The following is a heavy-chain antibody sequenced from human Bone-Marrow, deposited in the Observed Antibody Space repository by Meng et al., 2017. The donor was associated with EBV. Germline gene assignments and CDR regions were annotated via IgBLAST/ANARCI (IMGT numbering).Heavy chain of an antibody. CDR2: IYHSGST. Sequence: HLRLQEPGSVLLQPSQPLSLTCAASGGSTSSGGYSWSLIRQPPRKGLEWIGYIYHSGSTYYNPSLKSRVTISVDRSKNQFSLKLSSVTAADTAVYYCARGFRDGYNCDWGQGTLVTVSS. J-gene: IGHJ4*02. CDR3: ARGFRDGYNCD. CDR1: GGSTSSGGYS. D-gene: IGHD5-24*01. V-gene: IGHV4-30-2*01.